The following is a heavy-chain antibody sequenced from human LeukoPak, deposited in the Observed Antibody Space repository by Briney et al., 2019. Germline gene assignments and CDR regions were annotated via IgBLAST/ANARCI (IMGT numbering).Heavy chain of an antibody. J-gene: IGHJ4*02. Sequence: PSETLSLTCTVSGGSIDSYYWGCVRQPAGKGLEWIGRIYPTGTTNYSPSFKSRLTMSLDTSKNQFSLKLRSVTAADTAVYYCGRQGYTASYYFVDYWSQGTLVTVSS. CDR2: IYPTGTT. CDR1: GGSIDSYY. V-gene: IGHV4-4*07. CDR3: GRQGYTASYYFVDY. D-gene: IGHD3-10*01.